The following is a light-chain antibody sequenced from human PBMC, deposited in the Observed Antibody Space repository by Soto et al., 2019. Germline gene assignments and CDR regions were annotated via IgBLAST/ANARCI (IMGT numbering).Light chain of an antibody. CDR2: GAS. J-gene: IGKJ5*01. CDR3: LQDFNYPIT. CDR1: RDIRNV. Sequence: IPLTQSPSSLSASVGGRVTISCRASRDIRNVLAWYHHAKGKDQKCLIYGASILHSGVPSRFSAIVSGTDVTITICCLLAEDFETDDCLQDFNYPITFGQGTRLENK. V-gene: IGKV1-6*01.